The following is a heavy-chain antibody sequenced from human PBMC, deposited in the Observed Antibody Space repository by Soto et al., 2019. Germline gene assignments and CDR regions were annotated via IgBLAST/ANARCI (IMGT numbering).Heavy chain of an antibody. CDR3: ARAPDFSLTFHYYGMDV. V-gene: IGHV1-46*04. Sequence: QVQLVQSGAEVKKPGASVKISCKASGYTFTTYYLHWVRQAPGQGLERMGIINPDTGSTSSAQNLRGRASVTRDTSTIAGYMELYSLSSEDTAVYYCARAPDFSLTFHYYGMDVCVQGTTVTVSS. CDR2: INPDTGST. CDR1: GYTFTTYY. J-gene: IGHJ6*02.